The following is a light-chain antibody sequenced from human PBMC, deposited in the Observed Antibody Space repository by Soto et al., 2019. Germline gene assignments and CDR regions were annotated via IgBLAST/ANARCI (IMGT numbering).Light chain of an antibody. CDR2: RND. CDR3: ASWDDSLSGGV. J-gene: IGLJ2*01. CDR1: SSNIGSNF. V-gene: IGLV1-47*01. Sequence: QSVLTQPPSASGTPGQRVTISCSGSSSNIGSNFVYWYRQLPGTAPKLLIYRNDRRPSGVPDRFSGSKSGTSASLAISGLRSEDEAGYYCASWDDSLSGGVFGGGTKVTVL.